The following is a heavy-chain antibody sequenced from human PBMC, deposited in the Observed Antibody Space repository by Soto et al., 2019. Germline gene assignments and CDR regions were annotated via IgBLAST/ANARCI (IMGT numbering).Heavy chain of an antibody. Sequence: PGGSLRLSCAASGFTFSSYAMSWVRQAPGKGLEWVSAISGSGGSTYYADSVKGRFTISRDNSKNTLYLQMNSLRAEDTAVYYCARWSGIAVAGTGYYYGMDVWGQGTTVTVSS. J-gene: IGHJ6*02. CDR2: ISGSGGST. V-gene: IGHV3-23*01. CDR1: GFTFSSYA. D-gene: IGHD6-19*01. CDR3: ARWSGIAVAGTGYYYGMDV.